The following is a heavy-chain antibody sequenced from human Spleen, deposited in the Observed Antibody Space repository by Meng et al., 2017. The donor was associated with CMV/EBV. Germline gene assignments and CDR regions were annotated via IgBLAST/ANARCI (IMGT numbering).Heavy chain of an antibody. CDR1: GFTVSSNY. V-gene: IGHV3-53*01. Sequence: GESLKISCAAPGFTVSSNYMSWVRQAPGKGLEWVSVIYSGGSTYYADSVKGRFTISRDNSKNTLYLQMNSLRAEDTAVYYCASSLRFFEFPYGMDVWGQGTTVTVSS. CDR3: ASSLRFFEFPYGMDV. J-gene: IGHJ6*02. CDR2: IYSGGST. D-gene: IGHD3-3*01.